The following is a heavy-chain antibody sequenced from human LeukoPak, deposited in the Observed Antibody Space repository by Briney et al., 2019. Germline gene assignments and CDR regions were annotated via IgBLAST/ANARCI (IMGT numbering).Heavy chain of an antibody. D-gene: IGHD5-12*01. V-gene: IGHV4-59*01. CDR1: GGSISSYY. Sequence: SETLSLTCTVSGGSISSYYWSWIRQPPGKALEWIGYIYYSDSTNYNPSLKSRVTISLDTSKNQFSLKLSSVTAADTAVYYCASSTKGGYDSGWFDPWGQGTLVTVSS. CDR2: IYYSDST. CDR3: ASSTKGGYDSGWFDP. J-gene: IGHJ5*02.